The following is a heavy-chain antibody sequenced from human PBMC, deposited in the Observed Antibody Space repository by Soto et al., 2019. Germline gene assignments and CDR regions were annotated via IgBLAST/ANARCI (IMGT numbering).Heavy chain of an antibody. CDR2: IIPIFGTA. CDR1: GGTFSSYA. CDR3: ARGPKPSRWFDP. V-gene: IGHV1-69*13. Sequence: SVKVSCKASGGTFSSYAISWVRQAPGQGLEWMGGIIPIFGTANYAQKFQGRVTITADESTSTAYMELSSLRSEDTAVYYCARGPKPSRWFDPWGQGTLVTVSS. J-gene: IGHJ5*02.